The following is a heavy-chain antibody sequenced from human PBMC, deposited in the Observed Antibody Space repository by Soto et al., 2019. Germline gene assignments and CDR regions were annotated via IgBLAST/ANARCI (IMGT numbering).Heavy chain of an antibody. J-gene: IGHJ4*02. D-gene: IGHD2-15*01. CDR3: AGEGYCSGGSCYFFLDY. V-gene: IGHV1-3*01. CDR2: INAGNGNT. Sequence: ASVKVSCKASGYTFTSYAMHWVRQAPGQRLEWMGWINAGNGNTKYSQKFQGRVTITRDTSASTAYMELSSLRSEDTAVYYCAGEGYCSGGSCYFFLDYWGQGTLVTVS. CDR1: GYTFTSYA.